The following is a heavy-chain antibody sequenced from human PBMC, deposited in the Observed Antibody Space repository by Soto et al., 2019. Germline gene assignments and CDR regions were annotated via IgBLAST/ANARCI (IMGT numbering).Heavy chain of an antibody. Sequence: SEPLSLTCAGYGGSFSGYYWSWIRQPPGKGLEWIGEINHSGSTNYNPSLKSRVTISVDTSKNQFSLKLSSVTAADTAVYYCARAADLRVYYYYYGMDVWGQGTTVTVSS. J-gene: IGHJ6*02. V-gene: IGHV4-34*01. CDR1: GGSFSGYY. CDR2: INHSGST. CDR3: ARAADLRVYYYYYGMDV. D-gene: IGHD3-16*01.